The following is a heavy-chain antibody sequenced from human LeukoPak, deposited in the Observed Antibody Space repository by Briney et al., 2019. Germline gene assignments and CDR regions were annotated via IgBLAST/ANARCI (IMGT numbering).Heavy chain of an antibody. CDR1: GYTFTSYD. CDR2: MNPNSGNT. CDR3: ARDPPTGHYYDSSGYYFDWFDP. J-gene: IGHJ5*02. D-gene: IGHD3-22*01. Sequence: ASVKVSCKASGYTFTSYDINWVRQATGQGLEWMGWMNPNSGNTGYAQKFQGRVTITADKSTSTAYMELSSLRSEDTAVYYCARDPPTGHYYDSSGYYFDWFDPWGQGTLVTVSS. V-gene: IGHV1-8*01.